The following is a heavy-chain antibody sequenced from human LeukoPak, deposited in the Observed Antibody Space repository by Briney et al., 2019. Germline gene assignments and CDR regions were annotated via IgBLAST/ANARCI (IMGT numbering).Heavy chain of an antibody. CDR2: INQDGSQK. CDR1: GLISSNYW. Sequence: PGGSLRLSCEASGLISSNYWMTWVRQAPGKGLERVANINQDGSQKYYVDSVKGRFSVSRDNAKNSLCLQMNSLRVEDTAMYFCAREGHGDYHIWGQGTMVTVSS. CDR3: AREGHGDYHI. J-gene: IGHJ3*02. V-gene: IGHV3-7*01. D-gene: IGHD4-17*01.